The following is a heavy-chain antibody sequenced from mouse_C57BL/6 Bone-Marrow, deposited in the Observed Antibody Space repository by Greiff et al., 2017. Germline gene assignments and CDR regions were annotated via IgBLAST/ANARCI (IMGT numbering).Heavy chain of an antibody. V-gene: IGHV1-81*01. CDR2: IYPRSGNT. D-gene: IGHD2-1*01. J-gene: IGHJ2*01. CDR3: ARWGSIYYGNYYFDY. Sequence: QVQLQQSGAELARPGASVKLSCKASGYTFTSYGISWVKQRTGQGLEWIGEIYPRSGNTSYNEKFKGKATLTADKSSSTAYMGLRSLTSEDSAVYFCARWGSIYYGNYYFDYWGQGTTLTVSS. CDR1: GYTFTSYG.